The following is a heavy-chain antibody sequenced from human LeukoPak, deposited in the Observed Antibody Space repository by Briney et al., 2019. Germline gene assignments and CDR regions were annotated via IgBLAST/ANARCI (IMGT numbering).Heavy chain of an antibody. CDR1: GAAISSDNYY. V-gene: IGHV4-61*02. J-gene: IGHJ4*02. Sequence: SETLSLTCTVSGAAISSDNYYWTWIRQPAGKGLEWIGRFSITGGTYYNPSLKSRVTISLDTSRNQFSLNLNSVTAADSAQYYCARVAVLTRSFDYWGQGTRFSVSS. CDR2: FSITGGT. CDR3: ARVAVLTRSFDY. D-gene: IGHD4-23*01.